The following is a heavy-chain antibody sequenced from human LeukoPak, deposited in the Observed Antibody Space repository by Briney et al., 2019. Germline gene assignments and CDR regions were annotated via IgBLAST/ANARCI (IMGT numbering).Heavy chain of an antibody. CDR3: ARDCSGGSCYSAADYYGMDV. V-gene: IGHV1-8*01. J-gene: IGHJ6*02. D-gene: IGHD2-15*01. Sequence: ASVKVSCKASGYTFTSYDINWVRQATGQGLEWMGWMNPNSGNTGYAQKFQGRVTMTRNTSISTAYMELSSLRSEDTAVYYCARDCSGGSCYSAADYYGMDVWGQGTTVTVSS. CDR2: MNPNSGNT. CDR1: GYTFTSYD.